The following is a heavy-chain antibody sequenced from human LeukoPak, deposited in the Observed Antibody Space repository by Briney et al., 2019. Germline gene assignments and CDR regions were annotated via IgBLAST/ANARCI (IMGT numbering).Heavy chain of an antibody. CDR1: GFTFSTYD. V-gene: IGHV3-13*01. D-gene: IGHD6-19*01. J-gene: IGHJ4*02. CDR2: IGTVGET. CDR3: ARDSSGWSFDY. Sequence: GESLRLSCAASGFTFSTYDMHWVRQVTGKGLEWVSTIGTVGETDYSDSVKGRFTISREDAKNSLYLQMNSLRAEDTAVYYCARDSSGWSFDYWGQGTLVTVSS.